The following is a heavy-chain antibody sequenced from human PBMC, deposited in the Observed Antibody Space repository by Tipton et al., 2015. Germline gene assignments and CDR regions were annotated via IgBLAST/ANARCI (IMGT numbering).Heavy chain of an antibody. CDR3: ARDILPNWFDP. V-gene: IGHV4-4*07. CDR2: IYSGGSV. Sequence: GLVKPSETLSLACSVSGDSIRNNYWSWIRQPVGKGLEWIGRIYSGGSVDYNSSLRGRVTMSIDTSKNEFSLSLTSMTAADTAIYYCARDILPNWFDPWGQGILVTVS. D-gene: IGHD2-21*01. CDR1: GDSIRNNY. J-gene: IGHJ5*02.